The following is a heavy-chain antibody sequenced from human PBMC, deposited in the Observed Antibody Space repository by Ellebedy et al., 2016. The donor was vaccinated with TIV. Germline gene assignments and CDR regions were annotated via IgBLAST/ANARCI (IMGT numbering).Heavy chain of an antibody. J-gene: IGHJ6*02. D-gene: IGHD3-10*01. CDR3: ARDSRFGELFVYYYGMDV. V-gene: IGHV1-8*01. Sequence: AASVKVSCKASGYTFTSYDISWVRQATGQGLEWMGWMNPNSGNTGYAQKFQGRVTMTRNTSISTAYMELSSLRSEDTAVYYCARDSRFGELFVYYYGMDVWGQGTTVTVSS. CDR1: GYTFTSYD. CDR2: MNPNSGNT.